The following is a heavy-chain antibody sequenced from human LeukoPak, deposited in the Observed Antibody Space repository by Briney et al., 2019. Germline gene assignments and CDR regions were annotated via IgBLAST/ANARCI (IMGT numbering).Heavy chain of an antibody. J-gene: IGHJ4*02. D-gene: IGHD4-11*01. CDR2: ISGSGADT. Sequence: GESLRLSCAASGFTFSSFAMTWVRQAPGRGLEWVSGISGSGADTYYADSVRGRFTISRDNSKNTLYLQMNSLRAEDTAVYYCSKDSYYFDYTKILYDWGQGTLVTVSP. CDR1: GFTFSSFA. CDR3: SKDSYYFDYTKILYD. V-gene: IGHV3-23*01.